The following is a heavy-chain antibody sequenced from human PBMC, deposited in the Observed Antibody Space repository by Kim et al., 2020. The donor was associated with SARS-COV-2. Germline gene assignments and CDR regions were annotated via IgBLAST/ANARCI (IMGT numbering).Heavy chain of an antibody. D-gene: IGHD3-10*02. CDR1: GGTFNSYA. CDR3: ARGQVLPDARGYSYYMDL. V-gene: IGHV1-69*04. CDR2: IIPIMDIT. J-gene: IGHJ6*03. Sequence: SVKVSCQTSGGTFNSYAISWVRQTPGQGLEWMGRIIPIMDITNYSHKFQGRVTITADSFTVTAYMELSSLRSDDTAVYYCARGQVLPDARGYSYYMDLWGKGTTVTVSS.